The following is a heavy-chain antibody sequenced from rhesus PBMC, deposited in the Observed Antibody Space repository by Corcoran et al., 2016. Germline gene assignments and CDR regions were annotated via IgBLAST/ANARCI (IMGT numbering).Heavy chain of an antibody. CDR2: ITYSGST. V-gene: IGHV4-122*02. J-gene: IGHJ4*01. CDR3: ARVGLWTGSYYFDY. D-gene: IGHD3-3*01. Sequence: QVQLQESDPGLVKPSETLSLTCAVSGYSISGYYWSWIRQAPGKGLEWIGYITYSGSTSYNPSLKSRVTISRDTSKNQFSLKLSSVTAADTAVYYCARVGLWTGSYYFDYWGQRVLVTVSS. CDR1: GYSISGYY.